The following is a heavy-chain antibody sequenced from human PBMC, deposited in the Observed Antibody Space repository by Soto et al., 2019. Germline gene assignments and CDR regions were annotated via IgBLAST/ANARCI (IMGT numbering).Heavy chain of an antibody. CDR2: ISGSGGST. V-gene: IGHV3-23*01. Sequence: EVQLLESGGGLVQPGESLRLSCAASGFTFSNYAMSWVRQAPGKGLEWVSAISGSGGSTYYADSVKGRFTIARDNSKNTLSLQMNSPRVDDTALYYCAKAPASSLAASRPFDFWGQGTLVTVSS. J-gene: IGHJ4*02. CDR1: GFTFSNYA. D-gene: IGHD6-6*01. CDR3: AKAPASSLAASRPFDF.